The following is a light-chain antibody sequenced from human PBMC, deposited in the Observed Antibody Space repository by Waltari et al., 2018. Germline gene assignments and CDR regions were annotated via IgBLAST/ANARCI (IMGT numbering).Light chain of an antibody. CDR2: YDS. V-gene: IGLV3-21*04. J-gene: IGLJ3*02. Sequence: YVVTQPPSVSVAPGKTARLTCEGENIETKSVNCYQQKAGQAPVLVMFYDSDRPSGIPERFSGSNSGNTATLTINWVEPGDEADYHCQLWDDTNNSGVFGGGTKLTVL. CDR3: QLWDDTNNSGV. CDR1: NIETKS.